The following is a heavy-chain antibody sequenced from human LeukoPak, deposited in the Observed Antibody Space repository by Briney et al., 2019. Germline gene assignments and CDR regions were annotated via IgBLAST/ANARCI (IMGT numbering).Heavy chain of an antibody. D-gene: IGHD6-13*01. V-gene: IGHV3-21*01. CDR3: ARDSYSSSWNFDY. CDR1: GFTFSSYS. CDR2: ISSSSGYI. Sequence: GGSLRLSCAASGFTFSSYSMNWVRQAPGKGLEWVSSISSSSGYIYYADSVKGRFTISRDNAKNSLYLQMNSLRAEDTAVYYCARDSYSSSWNFDYWGQGTLVTVPS. J-gene: IGHJ4*02.